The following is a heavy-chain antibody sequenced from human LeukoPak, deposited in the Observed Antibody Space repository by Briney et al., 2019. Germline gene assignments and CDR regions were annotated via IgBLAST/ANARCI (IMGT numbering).Heavy chain of an antibody. V-gene: IGHV3-9*01. J-gene: IGHJ4*02. Sequence: GGSLRLSCAASGFTFDDYAMHWVRQAPGKGLEWVSGISWNSGSIGYADSVKGRFTISRDNAKNSLYLQMNSLRAGDTALYYCAKDNYYDSSGYYGYWGQGTLVTVSS. CDR3: AKDNYYDSSGYYGY. CDR1: GFTFDDYA. D-gene: IGHD3-22*01. CDR2: ISWNSGSI.